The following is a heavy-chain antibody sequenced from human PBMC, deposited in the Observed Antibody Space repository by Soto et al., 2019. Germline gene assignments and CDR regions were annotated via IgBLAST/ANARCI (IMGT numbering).Heavy chain of an antibody. J-gene: IGHJ5*02. D-gene: IGHD6-6*01. CDR1: GGSISSGDYY. CDR3: ARERPDGARLDP. Sequence: SETLSLTCTVSGGSISSGDYYWSWIRQPPGKGLEWIGYVYYSGSTYYNPSLKSRITISVDTSKNQFSLKLSSVTAADTAVYYCARERPDGARLDPWGQGTLVTVSS. CDR2: VYYSGST. V-gene: IGHV4-30-4*01.